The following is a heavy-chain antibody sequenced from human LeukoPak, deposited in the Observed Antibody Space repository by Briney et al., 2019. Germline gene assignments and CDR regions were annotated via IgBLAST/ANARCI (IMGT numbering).Heavy chain of an antibody. CDR2: IGGRDGST. J-gene: IGHJ4*02. D-gene: IGHD3-10*01. Sequence: GGSLRLSCAASGFTFSSYGMSWVRQAPGKGLEWVSAIGGRDGSTYYADSVKGRFTISRDNSKNTLYVQMNSLRAEDTAVYYCAKEKEFYFDNWGQGALVTVSS. CDR3: AKEKEFYFDN. V-gene: IGHV3-23*01. CDR1: GFTFSSYG.